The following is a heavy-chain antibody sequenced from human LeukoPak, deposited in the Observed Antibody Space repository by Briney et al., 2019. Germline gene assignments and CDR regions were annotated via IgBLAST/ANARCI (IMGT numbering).Heavy chain of an antibody. Sequence: GGSLRLSCVASGFPLSSYSINWVRQAPGKGLEWVSYISSSGSAIYYVDSVKGRFTVSRDNAKNSLFLQMNSPRAEDTAVYYCVRVKGSYFDYWGQGALVTVSS. D-gene: IGHD2-15*01. J-gene: IGHJ4*02. CDR2: ISSSGSAI. CDR1: GFPLSSYS. CDR3: VRVKGSYFDY. V-gene: IGHV3-48*01.